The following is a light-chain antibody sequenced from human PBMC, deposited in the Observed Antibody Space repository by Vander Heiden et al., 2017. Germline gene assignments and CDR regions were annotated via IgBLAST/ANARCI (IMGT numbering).Light chain of an antibody. Sequence: DIQMTQSPSSLSASVGDRVTITCRASQSISSYLNWYHQKPGKAPKLLIYAASSLQSGVPSRFSGSGSGTDFTLTISSLQPEDFATYYCQQSYSTLPYTFGQGTKLEIK. CDR1: QSISSY. J-gene: IGKJ2*01. CDR3: QQSYSTLPYT. CDR2: AAS. V-gene: IGKV1-39*01.